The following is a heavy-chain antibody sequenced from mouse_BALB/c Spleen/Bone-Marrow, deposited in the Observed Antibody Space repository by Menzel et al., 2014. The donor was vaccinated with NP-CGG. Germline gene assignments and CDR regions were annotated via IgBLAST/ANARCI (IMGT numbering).Heavy chain of an antibody. CDR1: GFTFSSYG. CDR2: INSNGGST. V-gene: IGHV5-6-3*01. CDR3: ARGLTMGPGFAY. Sequence: EVKLVESGGGLVQPGGSLKLSCAASGFTFSSYGMSWVRQTPDKRLELVATINSNGGSTYYPDSVKGRFTISRDNAKNTLYLQMSSLKSEDTAMYYRARGLTMGPGFAYWGQGTLVIVSA. D-gene: IGHD1-1*02. J-gene: IGHJ3*01.